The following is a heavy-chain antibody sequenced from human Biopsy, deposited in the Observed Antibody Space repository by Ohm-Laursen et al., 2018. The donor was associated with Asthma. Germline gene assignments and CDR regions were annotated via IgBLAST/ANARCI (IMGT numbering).Heavy chain of an antibody. V-gene: IGHV1-69*01. D-gene: IGHD6-19*01. CDR2: IMTVFGTT. CDR1: GGTFSNFA. CDR3: ARCQVGYSSGWSLLLKKIYYSGMDV. J-gene: IGHJ6*02. Sequence: SSVKVSCKAPGGTFSNFAISWVRQAPGQGLEWLGGIMTVFGTTNYAQRFQGRVTITADESTSTAYMEVTSLRSEDTAIYYCARCQVGYSSGWSLLLKKIYYSGMDVWGQGTAVTVS.